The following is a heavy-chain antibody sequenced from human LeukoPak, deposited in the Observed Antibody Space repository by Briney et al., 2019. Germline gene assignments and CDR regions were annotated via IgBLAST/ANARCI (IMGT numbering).Heavy chain of an antibody. Sequence: GGSLRLSCAASGFTFGSYAMHWVRQAPGKGLEWVAVISYDGSNKYYADSVKGRFTISRDNSKNTLYLQMNSLRAEDTAVYYCAKDSIRAGPYFDYWGQGTLVTVSS. V-gene: IGHV3-30-3*01. D-gene: IGHD3-3*02. CDR1: GFTFGSYA. CDR3: AKDSIRAGPYFDY. CDR2: ISYDGSNK. J-gene: IGHJ4*02.